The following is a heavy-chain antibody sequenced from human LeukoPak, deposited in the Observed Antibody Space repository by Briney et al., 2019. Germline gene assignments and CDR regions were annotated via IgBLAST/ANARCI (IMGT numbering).Heavy chain of an antibody. D-gene: IGHD3-22*01. CDR1: GGTFSSYA. J-gene: IGHJ4*02. CDR2: IIPIFGTA. CDR3: ARTATDSSGYIDY. V-gene: IGHV1-69*06. Sequence: ASVKVSCRASGGTFSSYAISWVRQAPGQGLEWMGGIIPIFGTANYAQKFQGRVTITADKSTSTAYMELSSLRSEDTAVYYCARTATDSSGYIDYWGQGTLVTVSS.